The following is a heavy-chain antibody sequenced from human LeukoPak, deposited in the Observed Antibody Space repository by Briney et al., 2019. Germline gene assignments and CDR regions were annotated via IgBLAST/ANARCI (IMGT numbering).Heavy chain of an antibody. CDR3: ARDGSSWFFNWFDP. J-gene: IGHJ5*02. Sequence: SETLSLTCTVSGGSISSYYWSWIRQPPGKGLEWIGYIYYSGSTNYNPSLKSRVTMSVDTSKNQFSLKLSSVTAADTAVYYCARDGSSWFFNWFDPWGQGTLVTVSS. D-gene: IGHD6-13*01. V-gene: IGHV4-59*12. CDR1: GGSISSYY. CDR2: IYYSGST.